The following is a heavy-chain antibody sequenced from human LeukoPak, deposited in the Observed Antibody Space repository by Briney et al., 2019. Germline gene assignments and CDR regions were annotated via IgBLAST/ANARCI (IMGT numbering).Heavy chain of an antibody. CDR3: ARIGVWFGEGNHSGYFDY. D-gene: IGHD3-10*01. J-gene: IGHJ4*02. Sequence: SETLSLTCTVSGASISSSSYYWGWIRQPPGKGLEWIGSIYFGGSTYYTPALQSRVTISVDTSKNHFSLKVTSVTAADTAVYYCARIGVWFGEGNHSGYFDYWGQGTLVTVSS. CDR2: IYFGGST. CDR1: GASISSSSYY. V-gene: IGHV4-39*02.